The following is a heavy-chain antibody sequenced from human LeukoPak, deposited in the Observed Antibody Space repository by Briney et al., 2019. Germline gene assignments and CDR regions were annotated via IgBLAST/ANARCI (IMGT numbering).Heavy chain of an antibody. J-gene: IGHJ4*02. CDR2: ISGSGGST. CDR3: ASSSLVGATTHFDY. D-gene: IGHD1-26*01. V-gene: IGHV3-23*01. Sequence: GGSLRLSCAASGFTFSSYAMSWVRQAPGKGLEWVSAISGSGGSTYYADSVKGRFTISRDNSKNTLYLQMNSLRAEDTAVHYCASSSLVGATTHFDYWGQGTLVTVSS. CDR1: GFTFSSYA.